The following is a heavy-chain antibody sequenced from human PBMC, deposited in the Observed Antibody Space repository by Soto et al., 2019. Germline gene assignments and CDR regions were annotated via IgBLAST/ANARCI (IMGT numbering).Heavy chain of an antibody. V-gene: IGHV1-18*01. CDR1: GYTFTSYG. CDR2: ISAYNGNT. D-gene: IGHD6-19*01. CDR3: ARGEQWPPYYYYMDV. Sequence: GASVKVSCEASGYTFTSYGISWVRQAPGQGLEWMGWISAYNGNTNYAQKLQGRVTMTTDTSTSTAYMELRSLRSDDTAVYYCARGEQWPPYYYYMDVWGKGTTVTVSS. J-gene: IGHJ6*03.